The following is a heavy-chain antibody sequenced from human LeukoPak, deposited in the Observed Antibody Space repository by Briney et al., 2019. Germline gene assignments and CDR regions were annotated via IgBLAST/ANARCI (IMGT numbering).Heavy chain of an antibody. J-gene: IGHJ4*02. V-gene: IGHV3-23*01. CDR3: AKDRSRFARVEMAIMSEV. CDR2: ISGSGGNT. Sequence: PGGSLRLSCAASGFTFSSYAMSWVRQAPGKGLEWVSAISGSGGNTYYADSVKGRFTISRDNSQNTLYLQMNSLRAEDTAVYYCAKDRSRFARVEMAIMSEVWGQGTLVTVSS. CDR1: GFTFSSYA. D-gene: IGHD5-24*01.